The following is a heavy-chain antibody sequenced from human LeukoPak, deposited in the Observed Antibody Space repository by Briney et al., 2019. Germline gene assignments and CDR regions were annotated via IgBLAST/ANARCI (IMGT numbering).Heavy chain of an antibody. CDR3: ARDPRWFGESHFDY. D-gene: IGHD3-10*01. CDR2: IYYSGST. V-gene: IGHV4-39*07. CDR1: GGSISSNSYY. J-gene: IGHJ4*02. Sequence: NPSETLSLTCTVSGGSISSNSYYWGWIRQPPGKGLEWIGSIYYSGSTYYKPSLKSRVTISVHTSKNQFSLKLSSVTAADTAVYYCARDPRWFGESHFDYWGQGTLVTVSS.